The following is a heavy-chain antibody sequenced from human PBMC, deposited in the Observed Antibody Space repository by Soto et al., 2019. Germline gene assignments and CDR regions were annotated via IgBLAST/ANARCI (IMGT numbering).Heavy chain of an antibody. Sequence: PGGSLRLSCAASGFTFSSYGMHWVRQAPGKGLEWVAVISYDGSNKYYADSVKGRFTISRDNSKNTLYLQMNSLRAEDTAVYYCARGLLNCGGDCPNYFDYWGQGTLVTVSS. CDR3: ARGLLNCGGDCPNYFDY. D-gene: IGHD2-21*02. CDR2: ISYDGSNK. V-gene: IGHV3-30*03. CDR1: GFTFSSYG. J-gene: IGHJ4*02.